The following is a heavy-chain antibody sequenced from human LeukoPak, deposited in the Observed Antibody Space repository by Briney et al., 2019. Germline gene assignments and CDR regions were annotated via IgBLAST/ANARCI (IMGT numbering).Heavy chain of an antibody. D-gene: IGHD2-2*01. J-gene: IGHJ5*02. CDR1: GVSISIHY. CDR3: ARGHIVVVPAAYRGGWFDP. V-gene: IGHV4-59*11. CDR2: IYYSGST. Sequence: SETLSLTCSVSGVSISIHYWIWIRQPPGKGLEWIGYIYYSGSTNYNPSLKSRVTISVDTSKNQFSLKLSSVTAAVTAVYYCARGHIVVVPAAYRGGWFDPWGQGTLVTVSS.